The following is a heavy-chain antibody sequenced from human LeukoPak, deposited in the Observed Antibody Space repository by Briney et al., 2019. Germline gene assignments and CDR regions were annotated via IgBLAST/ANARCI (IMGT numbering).Heavy chain of an antibody. CDR2: IISNGGST. J-gene: IGHJ4*02. V-gene: IGHV3-64*04. CDR3: ARGDYFDY. CDR1: GFTFSYYA. Sequence: GGSLRLSCSASGFTFSYYAMYWVRQAPGRGLEYVSTIISNGGSTYYADSVKGRFTISRDNSKNTLYLQMNSLRAEDTAVYYCARGDYFDYWGQGTLVTVSS.